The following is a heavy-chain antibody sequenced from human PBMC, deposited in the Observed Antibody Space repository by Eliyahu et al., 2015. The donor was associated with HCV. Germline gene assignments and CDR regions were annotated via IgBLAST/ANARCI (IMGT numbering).Heavy chain of an antibody. D-gene: IGHD3/OR15-3a*01. V-gene: IGHV1-69*04. CDR2: IIPXLGIA. J-gene: IGHJ4*02. CDR1: GGTFSSYA. Sequence: QVQLVQSGAEVKKPGSSVKVSCKASGGTFSSYAISWVRQAPGQGLXWMGRIIPXLGIANYAQKFQGRVTITADKSTSTAYMELSSLRSEDTAVYYCARGQGEIGGLVITLVFDYWGQGTLVTVSS. CDR3: ARGQGEIGGLVITLVFDY.